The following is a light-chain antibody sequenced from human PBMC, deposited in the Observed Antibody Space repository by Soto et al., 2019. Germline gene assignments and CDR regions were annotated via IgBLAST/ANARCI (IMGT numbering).Light chain of an antibody. CDR3: QQRSNWPIT. Sequence: EIVLTQSPATLSLSPGEGTTLSCRATQSVSSYLAWYQQKPGQAPRLLIYGASNRATGIPARFSGSGSGTDFTLTISSLEPEDFAVYYCQQRSNWPITFGQGTRLEIK. J-gene: IGKJ5*01. V-gene: IGKV3-11*01. CDR2: GAS. CDR1: QSVSSY.